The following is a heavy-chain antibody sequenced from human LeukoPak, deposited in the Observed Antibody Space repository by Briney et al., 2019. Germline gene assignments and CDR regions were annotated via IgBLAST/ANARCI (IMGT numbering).Heavy chain of an antibody. D-gene: IGHD3-22*01. CDR2: ISGSGGST. Sequence: GGSLRLSCAASGFTFSSYAMSWVRQAPGKGLEWVSAISGSGGSTYYADSVKGRFTISRDNSKNTLYLQMNSLRAEDTAVYYCAYTGAFYYDSSGFDYWGQGTLVTVSS. CDR1: GFTFSSYA. V-gene: IGHV3-23*01. CDR3: AYTGAFYYDSSGFDY. J-gene: IGHJ4*02.